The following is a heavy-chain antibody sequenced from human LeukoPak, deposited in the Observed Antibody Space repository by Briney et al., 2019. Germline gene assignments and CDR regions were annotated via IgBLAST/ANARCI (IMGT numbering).Heavy chain of an antibody. J-gene: IGHJ4*02. Sequence: GASVKVSCKASGYTFTGYYIHWVRQAPGQGLEWMGWIDPNTGGTNYAQKFQGRVPMTRDTSVSTAYMELSRLRSDDTAVYYCARGREVGRYRITLVDYWGQGTLVTVSS. V-gene: IGHV1-2*02. CDR2: IDPNTGGT. D-gene: IGHD6-19*01. CDR1: GYTFTGYY. CDR3: ARGREVGRYRITLVDY.